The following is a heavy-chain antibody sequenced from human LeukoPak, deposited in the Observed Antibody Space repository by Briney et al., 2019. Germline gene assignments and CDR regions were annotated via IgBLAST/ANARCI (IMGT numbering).Heavy chain of an antibody. CDR3: ARTSFLYYYDSSGYQDY. D-gene: IGHD3-22*01. J-gene: IGHJ4*02. V-gene: IGHV3-30*04. Sequence: PGRSLRLSCAASGSTFSSYAMHWVRQAPGKGLEWVAVISYDGSNKYYADSVKGRFTISRDNSKNTLYLQMNSLRAEDTAVYYCARTSFLYYYDSSGYQDYWGQGTLVTVSS. CDR1: GSTFSSYA. CDR2: ISYDGSNK.